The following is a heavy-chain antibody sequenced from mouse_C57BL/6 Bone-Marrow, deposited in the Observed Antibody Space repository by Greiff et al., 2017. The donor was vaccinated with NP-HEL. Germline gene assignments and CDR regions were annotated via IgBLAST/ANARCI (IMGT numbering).Heavy chain of an antibody. CDR2: SRNKANDYTT. CDR1: GFTFSDFY. V-gene: IGHV7-1*01. Sequence: DVKLVESGGGLVQSGRSLRLSCATSGFTFSDFYMEWVRQAPGKGLEWIAASRNKANDYTTEYSASVKGRFIVSRDTSQSILYLQMNALRAEDTAIYYCARADGYYGAWFAYWGQGTLVTVSA. CDR3: ARADGYYGAWFAY. D-gene: IGHD2-3*01. J-gene: IGHJ3*01.